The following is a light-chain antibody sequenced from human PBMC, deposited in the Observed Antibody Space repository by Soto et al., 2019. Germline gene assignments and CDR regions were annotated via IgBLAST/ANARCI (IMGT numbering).Light chain of an antibody. V-gene: IGLV2-23*02. CDR3: CSYGGSSTNV. CDR2: EVT. CDR1: SSDVGSYNL. Sequence: QSALTQPASVSGSPGQSITISCTGTSSDVGSYNLVSWYQQHPGKAPKLMIYEVTKRPSGVSTRFSGSQSGNTASLTISGLQAEDEADYYCCSYGGSSTNVFGTGTKVTVL. J-gene: IGLJ1*01.